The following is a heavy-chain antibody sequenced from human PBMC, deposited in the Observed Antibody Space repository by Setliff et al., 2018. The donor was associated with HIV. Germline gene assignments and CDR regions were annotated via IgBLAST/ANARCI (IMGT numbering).Heavy chain of an antibody. CDR1: GFTVSSNY. CDR2: IYGGGTT. J-gene: IGHJ4*02. D-gene: IGHD3-10*01. V-gene: IGHV3-66*02. Sequence: LRLSCTASGFTVSSNYMSWVRQAPGKGLEWVSVIYGGGTTHYADSVKGRFTISRDNSKNTVYLQMNSLRVEDTAVYYCARELYREWDYWGQGTL. CDR3: ARELYREWDY.